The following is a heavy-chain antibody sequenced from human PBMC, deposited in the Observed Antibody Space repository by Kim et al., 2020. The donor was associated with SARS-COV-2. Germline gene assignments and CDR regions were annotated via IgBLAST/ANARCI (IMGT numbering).Heavy chain of an antibody. Sequence: SETLSLDCTVSGDSFSSSTYSWGWIRQPPGKGLEWIGTISYSGTSNYNPSLKSRVAISIDTYENQLSLKLTSVTAADTAVYFCAREGGGKSPYYYAMDVWGQGTTVTVSS. V-gene: IGHV4-39*07. J-gene: IGHJ6*02. CDR2: ISYSGTS. CDR1: GDSFSSSTYS. CDR3: AREGGGKSPYYYAMDV. D-gene: IGHD3-10*01.